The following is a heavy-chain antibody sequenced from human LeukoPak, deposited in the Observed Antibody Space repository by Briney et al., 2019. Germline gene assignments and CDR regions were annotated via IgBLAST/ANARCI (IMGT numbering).Heavy chain of an antibody. CDR1: GGSISSYY. CDR2: IYYSGST. D-gene: IGHD3-22*01. J-gene: IGHJ6*02. V-gene: IGHV4-59*08. Sequence: PSETLSLTCTVSGGSISSYYWSWIRQPPGKGLEWIGYIYYSGSTNYNPSLKSRVTISVDTSKNQFSLKLSSVTAADTAVYYCARHLVPYYDSSGYYDYYGMDVWGQGTTVTVSS. CDR3: ARHLVPYYDSSGYYDYYGMDV.